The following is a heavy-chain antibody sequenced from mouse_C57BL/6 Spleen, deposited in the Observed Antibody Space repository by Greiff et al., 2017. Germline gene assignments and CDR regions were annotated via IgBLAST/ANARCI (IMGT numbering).Heavy chain of an antibody. Sequence: EVQLQQSGPELVQPGDSVKISCKASGYSFTGYFMNWVMQSHGKSLEWIGRINPYNGDTFYNQKFKGKATLTVDKSSSTAHMELRSLTSEDSAVYYCARAYYSNYEGFADWGQGTLVTVSA. J-gene: IGHJ3*01. CDR1: GYSFTGYF. V-gene: IGHV1-20*01. CDR3: ARAYYSNYEGFAD. CDR2: INPYNGDT. D-gene: IGHD2-5*01.